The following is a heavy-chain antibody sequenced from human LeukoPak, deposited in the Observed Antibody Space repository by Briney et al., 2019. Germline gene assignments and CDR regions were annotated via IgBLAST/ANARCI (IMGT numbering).Heavy chain of an antibody. CDR3: ARGLPLPLEYYYDSSGYGFDP. D-gene: IGHD3-22*01. V-gene: IGHV4-61*01. J-gene: IGHJ5*02. CDR2: IYYSGST. Sequence: PSETLSLTCTVSGGSISSSSYYWSWIRQPPGKGLEWIGYIYYSGSTNYNPSLKSRVTISVDTSKNQFSLKLSSVTAADTAVYYCARGLPLPLEYYYDSSGYGFDPWGQGTLVTVSS. CDR1: GGSISSSSYY.